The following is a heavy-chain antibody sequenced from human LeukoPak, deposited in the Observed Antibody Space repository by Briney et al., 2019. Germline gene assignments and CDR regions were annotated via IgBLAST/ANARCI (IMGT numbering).Heavy chain of an antibody. CDR1: GGTFSSYA. Sequence: ASVKVSCKASGGTFSSYAISWVRQAPGQGLEWLGWISTYDDNIRYAQSLQGRLTLTIDTSTSTAYMELRSLTSDDTAVYYCARETYSNILTGTDYWGPGTLVTVSS. CDR2: ISTYDDNI. V-gene: IGHV1-18*01. CDR3: ARETYSNILTGTDY. D-gene: IGHD3-9*01. J-gene: IGHJ4*02.